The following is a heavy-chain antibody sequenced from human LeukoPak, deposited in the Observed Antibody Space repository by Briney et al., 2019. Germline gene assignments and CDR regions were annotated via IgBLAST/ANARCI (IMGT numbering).Heavy chain of an antibody. CDR3: ARVVPAHYYGMDV. Sequence: SSETLSLTCAVYGGSFSGYYWSWIRQPPGKGLEWIGEINHSGSTNYNPSLKSRVTISVDTSKNQFSLKLSSVTAADTAVYYCARVVPAHYYGMDVWGQGTTVTVSS. CDR2: INHSGST. V-gene: IGHV4-34*01. CDR1: GGSFSGYY. J-gene: IGHJ6*02. D-gene: IGHD2-2*01.